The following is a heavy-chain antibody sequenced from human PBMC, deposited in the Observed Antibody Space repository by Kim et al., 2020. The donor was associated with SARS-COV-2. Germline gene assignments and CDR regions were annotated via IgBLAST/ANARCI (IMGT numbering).Heavy chain of an antibody. V-gene: IGHV3-23*01. D-gene: IGHD5-12*01. CDR2: MTGSGAWT. Sequence: GGSLRLSCAASGFTFSTYALTWVRQAPGKGLEWVATMTGSGAWTDYADSVKGRLTISRDNSKNTLYLQMNSLRAEDTALYYCAKDPIEGDKVVWLDPWG. J-gene: IGHJ5*02. CDR3: AKDPIEGDKVVWLDP. CDR1: GFTFSTYA.